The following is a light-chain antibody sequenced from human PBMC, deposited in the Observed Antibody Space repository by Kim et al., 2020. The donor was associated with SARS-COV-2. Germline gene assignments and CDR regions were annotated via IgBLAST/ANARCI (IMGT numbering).Light chain of an antibody. CDR3: NSRDSSGNHLV. CDR1: SLRSYY. J-gene: IGLJ3*02. V-gene: IGLV3-19*01. Sequence: SSELTQDPALSVALGQTVRITCQGDSLRSYYASWYQQKPGQAPVLVIYVKNNRPSGIPDRFSGSSSGNTASLTITGAQAEDEADYYCNSRDSSGNHLVFG. CDR2: VKN.